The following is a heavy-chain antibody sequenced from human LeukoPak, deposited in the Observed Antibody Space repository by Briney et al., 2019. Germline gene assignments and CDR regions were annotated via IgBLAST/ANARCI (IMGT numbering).Heavy chain of an antibody. Sequence: PEGSLRLSCAASGFTFSSYWMSWVCQAPGKGLEWVANIKQDGSEKYYVDSVKGRFTISRDNAKNSLYLQMNSLRAEDTAVYYCARDRAVTRFDPWGQGTLVTVSS. CDR2: IKQDGSEK. J-gene: IGHJ5*02. V-gene: IGHV3-7*01. CDR1: GFTFSSYW. CDR3: ARDRAVTRFDP. D-gene: IGHD4-17*01.